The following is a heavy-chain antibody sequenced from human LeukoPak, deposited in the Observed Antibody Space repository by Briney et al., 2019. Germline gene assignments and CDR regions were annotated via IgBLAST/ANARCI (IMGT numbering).Heavy chain of an antibody. CDR1: GGTFSSYA. J-gene: IGHJ6*03. V-gene: IGHV1-69*05. CDR2: IIPIFGTA. D-gene: IGHD1-7*01. Sequence: ASVKVSCKASGGTFSSYAISWVRQAPGQGLEWMGGIIPIFGTANYAQKFQGRVTITTDESTSTAYMELSSLRSEDTAVYYCARVSVHEMELGPHYYYYYMDVWGKGTTVIVSS. CDR3: ARVSVHEMELGPHYYYYYMDV.